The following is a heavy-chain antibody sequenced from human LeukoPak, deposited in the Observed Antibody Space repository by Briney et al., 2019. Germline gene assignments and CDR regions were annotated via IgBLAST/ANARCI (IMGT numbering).Heavy chain of an antibody. V-gene: IGHV1-18*01. CDR1: GYTFTSYG. CDR2: ISAYNGNT. Sequence: ASVKVSCKASGYTFTSYGISWVRQAPGQGLEWMGWISAYNGNTNYAQKLQGRVTMTTDTSTSTAYMELRSLRSDDTAVYYCARDRLVLLWFGGLLPPDYWGQGTLVTVSS. D-gene: IGHD3-10*01. J-gene: IGHJ4*02. CDR3: ARDRLVLLWFGGLLPPDY.